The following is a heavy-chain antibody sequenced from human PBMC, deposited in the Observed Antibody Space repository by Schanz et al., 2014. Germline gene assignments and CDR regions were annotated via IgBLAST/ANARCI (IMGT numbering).Heavy chain of an antibody. J-gene: IGHJ2*01. D-gene: IGHD5-18*01. Sequence: EVQLVESGGGLVQPGGSLRLSCAASGFSVGNKYMNWVRQAPGKGLEYISAISNNGDSTYYADSVKGRFTISRDNSKNTLFLQMSSLRVDDMAVYYCGRAGTGMAGWYFELWGRGTLVTVSS. CDR3: GRAGTGMAGWYFEL. CDR2: ISNNGDST. CDR1: GFSVGNKY. V-gene: IGHV3-64D*06.